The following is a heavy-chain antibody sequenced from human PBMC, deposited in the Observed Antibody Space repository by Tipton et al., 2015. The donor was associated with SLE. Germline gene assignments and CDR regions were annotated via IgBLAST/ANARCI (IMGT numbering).Heavy chain of an antibody. CDR2: ITPYSGNA. CDR1: GYSFTSHY. D-gene: IGHD2-2*01. CDR3: ARGKIQLLSLDF. V-gene: IGHV1-8*02. Sequence: QVQLVQSGAEVREPGASVKLSCMPSGYSFTSHYLHWVRQAPGQGLEWMGWITPYSGNAQYAQKFQGRVAMSSNTPTSTAYMELRSLTSDDTAVYYCARGKIQLLSLDFWVRGTLVTVSS. J-gene: IGHJ4*02.